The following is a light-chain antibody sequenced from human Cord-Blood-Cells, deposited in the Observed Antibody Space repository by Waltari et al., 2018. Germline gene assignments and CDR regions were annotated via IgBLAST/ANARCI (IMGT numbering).Light chain of an antibody. V-gene: IGKV1-39*01. CDR3: QQSYSTWT. CDR1: QSISSY. CDR2: AAS. J-gene: IGKJ1*01. Sequence: DIQMTQSPFSMSASAGDRVTITCRASQSISSYLNWYQQKPGKAPKLLIYAASSLQSGVPSRCGGSGSGTDFTLTISSLQPEDFATYYCQQSYSTWTFGQGTKVEIK.